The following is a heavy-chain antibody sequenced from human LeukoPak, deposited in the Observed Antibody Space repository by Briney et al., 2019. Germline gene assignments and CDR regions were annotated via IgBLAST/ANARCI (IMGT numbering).Heavy chain of an antibody. D-gene: IGHD2-15*01. CDR3: ARWDCSGGSCYNPIFDY. J-gene: IGHJ4*02. V-gene: IGHV4-38-2*01. CDR1: GYSISSGYY. CDR2: IYHSGST. Sequence: SETLSLTCAVSGYSISSGYYWGWIRQPPGKGLEWIGSIYHSGSTYYNPSLKSRVTISVDTSKNQFSLKLSSVTAADTAVYYCARWDCSGGSCYNPIFDYWGQGTLITVSS.